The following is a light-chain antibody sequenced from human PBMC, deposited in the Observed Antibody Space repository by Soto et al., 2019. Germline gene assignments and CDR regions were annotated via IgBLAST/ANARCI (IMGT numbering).Light chain of an antibody. CDR2: DAS. CDR1: QSISTW. J-gene: IGKJ1*01. Sequence: DFQMTQSPSTLSASIGARVTITCRASQSISTWLAWYQQKPGKAPRLLIYDASNLESGVPSRFTGSGSGTEFTLTISSLQPDDFATYYCQQYNSYWTFGQGTK. V-gene: IGKV1-5*01. CDR3: QQYNSYWT.